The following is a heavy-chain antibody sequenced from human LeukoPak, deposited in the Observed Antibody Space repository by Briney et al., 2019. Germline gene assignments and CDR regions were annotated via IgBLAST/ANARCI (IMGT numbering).Heavy chain of an antibody. D-gene: IGHD1/OR15-1a*01. CDR3: AKGWNNDN. V-gene: IGHV3-23*01. CDR2: INNVGVDT. CDR1: GFPFSSYA. J-gene: IGHJ4*02. Sequence: PGGSLRLSCAASGFPFSSYAMSWVRQSPGKGLEWVSTINNVGVDTYYLDSVKGRFTTSRDNSKNMLYLQMSSLRAEDTAIYYCAKGWNNDNWGQGTLVTVSS.